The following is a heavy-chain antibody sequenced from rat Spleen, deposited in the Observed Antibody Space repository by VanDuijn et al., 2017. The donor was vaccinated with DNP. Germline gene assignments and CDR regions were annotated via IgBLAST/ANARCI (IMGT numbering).Heavy chain of an antibody. J-gene: IGHJ1*01. Sequence: EVQLVESGGGLVQPGRSLTLSCVASGFTFSDYYMAWVRQAPKKGLEWVASISYEGSSTYYGDSVKGRFTISRDNAKSTLNLQMNSLRSEDTATYYCARRGYNNAWYFDFWGPGTMVTVSP. CDR3: ARRGYNNAWYFDF. CDR2: ISYEGSST. D-gene: IGHD1-10*01. CDR1: GFTFSDYY. V-gene: IGHV5-22*01.